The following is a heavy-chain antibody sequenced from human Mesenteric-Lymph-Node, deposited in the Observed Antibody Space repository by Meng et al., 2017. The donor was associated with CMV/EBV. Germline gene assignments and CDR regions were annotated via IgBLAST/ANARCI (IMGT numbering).Heavy chain of an antibody. Sequence: GESLKISCAASGFTFSSYAMHWVRQAPGKGLEWVAVISYDGSNKYYADSVKGRFTISRDNSKNTVYLQMNSLRAEDTAVYYCARDEMDFTSPPPYYYYYGMDVWGQGTTVTVSS. V-gene: IGHV3-30*04. CDR1: GFTFSSYA. CDR2: ISYDGSNK. D-gene: IGHD2-2*03. J-gene: IGHJ6*02. CDR3: ARDEMDFTSPPPYYYYYGMDV.